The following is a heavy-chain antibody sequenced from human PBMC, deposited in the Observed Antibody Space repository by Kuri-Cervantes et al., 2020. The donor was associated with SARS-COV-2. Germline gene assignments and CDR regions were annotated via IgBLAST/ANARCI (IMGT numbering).Heavy chain of an antibody. CDR1: GCSISSYY. Sequence: SETLSLTCTVSGCSISSYYWSWIRQPPGQGLEWLGYIYYSGNTKYNPSLESRVTISLDTSRNQFSLKLSSVTAADSAVYYCARSGYYSRGVTYYYMDVWDKGTMVTVSS. CDR2: IYYSGNT. J-gene: IGHJ6*03. V-gene: IGHV4-59*12. D-gene: IGHD3-22*01. CDR3: ARSGYYSRGVTYYYMDV.